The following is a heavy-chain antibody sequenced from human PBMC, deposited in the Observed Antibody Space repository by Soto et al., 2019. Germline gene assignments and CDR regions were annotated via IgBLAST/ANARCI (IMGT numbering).Heavy chain of an antibody. CDR2: IFPGDSDT. J-gene: IGHJ6*02. V-gene: IGHV5-51*01. Sequence: GESLKISRKTSGYNFAGYWIGWVRQMPGKGLEWLGIIFPGDSDTKYSPSFQGQVIISADKSIRTAYLQWSSLKASDTAIYYCARQSGMDVWGQGTTVTVSS. CDR1: GYNFAGYW. CDR3: ARQSGMDV. D-gene: IGHD5-12*01.